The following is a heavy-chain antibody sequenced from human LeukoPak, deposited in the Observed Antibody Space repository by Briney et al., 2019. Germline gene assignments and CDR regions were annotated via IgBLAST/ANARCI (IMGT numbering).Heavy chain of an antibody. CDR1: GGSISSGSYY. CDR2: IYTSGST. D-gene: IGHD2-2*01. J-gene: IGHJ6*03. Sequence: SETLSLTCTVSGGSISSGSYYWNWIRQPAGEGLEWIGRIYTSGSTNYNPSLKSRVTISVDTSKNQFSLKLSSVTAADTAVYYCARSSTTDANHYYYYYMDVWGRGTTVTVSS. V-gene: IGHV4-61*02. CDR3: ARSSTTDANHYYYYYMDV.